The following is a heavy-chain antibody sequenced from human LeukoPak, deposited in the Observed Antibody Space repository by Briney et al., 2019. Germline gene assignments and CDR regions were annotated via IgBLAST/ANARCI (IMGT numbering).Heavy chain of an antibody. CDR3: ATIDSGY. J-gene: IGHJ4*02. V-gene: IGHV4-61*01. Sequence: SETLSLTCPVSGGSVSSGSYYWSWIRQPPGQGLEWIGYIYYSGSTNYNPSLKSRVTISVDTSKNQFSLKLSSVTAADTAVYYCATIDSGYWGQGTLVTVSS. CDR2: IYYSGST. CDR1: GGSVSSGSYY. D-gene: IGHD6-19*01.